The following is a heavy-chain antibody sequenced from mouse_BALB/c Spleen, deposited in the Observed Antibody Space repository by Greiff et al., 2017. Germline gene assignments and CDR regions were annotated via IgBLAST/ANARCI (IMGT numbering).Heavy chain of an antibody. CDR1: GFSLTSYG. Sequence: VKLVESGPGLVAPSQSLSITCTVSGFSLTSYGVHWVRQPPGKGLEWLGVIWAGGSTNYNSALMSRLSISKDNSKSQVFLKMNSLQTDDTAMYYCAREGGNYWFAYWGQGTLVTVSA. CDR3: AREGGNYWFAY. V-gene: IGHV2-9*02. D-gene: IGHD2-1*01. J-gene: IGHJ3*01. CDR2: IWAGGST.